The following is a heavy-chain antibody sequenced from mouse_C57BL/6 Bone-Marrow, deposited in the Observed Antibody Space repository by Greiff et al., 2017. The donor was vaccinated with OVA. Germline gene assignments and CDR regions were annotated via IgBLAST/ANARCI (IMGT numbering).Heavy chain of an antibody. Sequence: VQLQQSGAELVMPGASVKLSCKASGYTFTSYWMHWVKQRPGQGLEWIGEIDPSDSYTNYNQKFKGKSTLTVDKSSSTAYMQLSSLTSEDSAVYYCARGEVVTTRNYFDYWGQGTTLTVSS. CDR1: GYTFTSYW. D-gene: IGHD2-2*01. V-gene: IGHV1-69*01. CDR2: IDPSDSYT. CDR3: ARGEVVTTRNYFDY. J-gene: IGHJ2*01.